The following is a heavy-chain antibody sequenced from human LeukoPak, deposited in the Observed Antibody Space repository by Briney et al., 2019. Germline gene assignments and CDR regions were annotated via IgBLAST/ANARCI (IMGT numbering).Heavy chain of an antibody. D-gene: IGHD3-22*01. J-gene: IGHJ4*02. V-gene: IGHV3-23*01. Sequence: GGSLRLSCAASGFTFSSYAMSWVRQAPGKGLEWVSAISGSGGSTYYADSVKGRFTISRDNSKNTLYLQMNSLRAEDTAVYYCAKDTPDYDSSGYYGDYWGQGTLVTVSS. CDR2: ISGSGGST. CDR3: AKDTPDYDSSGYYGDY. CDR1: GFTFSSYA.